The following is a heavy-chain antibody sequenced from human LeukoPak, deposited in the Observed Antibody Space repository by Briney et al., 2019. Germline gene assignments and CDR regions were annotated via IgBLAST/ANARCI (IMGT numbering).Heavy chain of an antibody. CDR1: GFTFSSYS. CDR2: MSGSGGDT. J-gene: IGHJ4*02. Sequence: GGSLRLSCAASGFTFSSYSMNWVRQAPGKGLEWVSSMSGSGGDTYHADSVKGRFTISRDNSKNTVFLQMNSLRAEDTAIYYCAKAWGVFDYWGQGTLVTVSS. CDR3: AKAWGVFDY. D-gene: IGHD3-10*01. V-gene: IGHV3-23*01.